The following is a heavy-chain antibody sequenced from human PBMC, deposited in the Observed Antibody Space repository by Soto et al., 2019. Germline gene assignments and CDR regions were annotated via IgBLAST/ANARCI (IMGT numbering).Heavy chain of an antibody. V-gene: IGHV1-18*01. D-gene: IGHD6-13*01. CDR2: ISAYNGNT. CDR3: ARGGARNSSSWYSGFDY. Sequence: ASVKVSCKASGYSFTSYGVTWVRQAPGQGLEWMGWISAYNGNTNYAQKLQGRVTMTTDTSTSTAYMELRSLRSDDTALYYCARGGARNSSSWYSGFDYWGQGTLVTVSS. J-gene: IGHJ4*02. CDR1: GYSFTSYG.